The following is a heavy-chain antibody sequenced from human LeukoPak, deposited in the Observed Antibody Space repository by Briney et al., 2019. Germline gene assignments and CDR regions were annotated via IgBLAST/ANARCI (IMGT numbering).Heavy chain of an antibody. CDR3: ARGLSPDTAMVIDDWFDP. V-gene: IGHV3-74*01. CDR2: INSDGSST. CDR1: GFTFSSYW. D-gene: IGHD5-18*01. Sequence: GGSLRLSCAASGFTFSSYWMHWVRQAPGKGLVWVSRINSDGSSTSYADSVKGRFTISRDNAKNTLYLQMNSLRAEDTAVYYCARGLSPDTAMVIDDWFDPWGQGTLVTVSS. J-gene: IGHJ5*02.